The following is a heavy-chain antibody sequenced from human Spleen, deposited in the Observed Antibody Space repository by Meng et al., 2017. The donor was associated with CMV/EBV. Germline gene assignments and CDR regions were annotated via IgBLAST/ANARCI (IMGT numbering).Heavy chain of an antibody. J-gene: IGHJ4*02. CDR3: ARVQGGAVAPLDY. V-gene: IGHV4-59*01. CDR1: GGSISSYY. Sequence: GSLRLSCSVSGGSISSYYWSWIRQPPGKGLEFIGYVHYSGRTNYNPSLQSRVTISIDTSRKQFSLTVSSVTAADTATYFCARVQGGAVAPLDYWGQGSAVTVSS. D-gene: IGHD6-19*01. CDR2: VHYSGRT.